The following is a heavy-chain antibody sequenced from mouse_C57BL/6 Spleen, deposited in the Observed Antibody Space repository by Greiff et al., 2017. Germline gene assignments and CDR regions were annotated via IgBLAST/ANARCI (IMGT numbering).Heavy chain of an antibody. CDR1: GYSITSGYY. V-gene: IGHV3-6*01. CDR2: ISYDGSN. CDR3: ATTAAMDY. Sequence: EVHLVEPGPGLVKPSQSLSFSCSVTGYSITSGYYWNLIRRFPGNNLKLGGYISYDGSNNYNPSLKNRISITRDTSKNQFVLKLNSVTTEDTATYYCATTAAMDYWGQGTSVTVSS. D-gene: IGHD1-2*01. J-gene: IGHJ4*01.